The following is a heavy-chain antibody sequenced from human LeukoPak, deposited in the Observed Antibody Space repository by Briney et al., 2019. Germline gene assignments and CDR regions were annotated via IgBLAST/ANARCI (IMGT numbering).Heavy chain of an antibody. CDR2: INHSGST. J-gene: IGHJ4*02. CDR3: ARLSGYDWESFFDY. V-gene: IGHV4-34*01. CDR1: GGSFSGYY. D-gene: IGHD5-12*01. Sequence: SETLSLTCAVYGGSFSGYYWSWIRQPPGKGLEWIGEINHSGSTNYNPSLRSRVTISVDTSKNQFSLKLSSVTAADTAVYYCARLSGYDWESFFDYWGQGTLVTVSS.